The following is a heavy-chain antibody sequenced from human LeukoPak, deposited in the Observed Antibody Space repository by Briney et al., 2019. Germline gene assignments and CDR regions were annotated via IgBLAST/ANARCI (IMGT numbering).Heavy chain of an antibody. V-gene: IGHV3-30*18. CDR1: GFTFSSYG. Sequence: PGRSLRLSCAASGFTFSSYGMHWVRQAPGKGLEWVAVISYDGSNKYSADSVKGLFTISRDNSKNTLYLQMNSLRAEDTAVYYCANYGDYYYFYYWGQGTLVTVSS. D-gene: IGHD4-17*01. CDR3: ANYGDYYYFYY. CDR2: ISYDGSNK. J-gene: IGHJ4*02.